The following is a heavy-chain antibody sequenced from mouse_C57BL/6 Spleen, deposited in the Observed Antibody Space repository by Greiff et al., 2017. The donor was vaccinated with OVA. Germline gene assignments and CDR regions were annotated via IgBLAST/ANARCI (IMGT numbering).Heavy chain of an antibody. V-gene: IGHV1-64*01. Sequence: QVQLQQPGAELVKPGASVKLSCKASGYTFTSYWMHWVKQRPGQGLEWIGMIHPNSGSTNYNEKFKSKATLTVDKSSSTAYMQLSSLTSEDSAVYYCAREHKELDYYSSSYWYFDVWGTGTTVTVSS. D-gene: IGHD1-1*01. CDR3: AREHKELDYYSSSYWYFDV. J-gene: IGHJ1*03. CDR2: IHPNSGST. CDR1: GYTFTSYW.